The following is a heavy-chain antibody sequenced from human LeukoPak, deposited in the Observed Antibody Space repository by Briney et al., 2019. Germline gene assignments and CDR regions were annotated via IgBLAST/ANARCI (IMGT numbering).Heavy chain of an antibody. CDR2: INPNSGGT. V-gene: IGHV1-2*02. Sequence: ASVKDSCKASGYTFTGYYMHWVRQAPGQGLEWMGWINPNSGGTNYAQKFQGRITMTRDTSISTAYMELSRLRSDDTAVYYCARERSWEEDGDYGYWGQGTLVTVSS. D-gene: IGHD1-26*01. CDR1: GYTFTGYY. J-gene: IGHJ4*02. CDR3: ARERSWEEDGDYGY.